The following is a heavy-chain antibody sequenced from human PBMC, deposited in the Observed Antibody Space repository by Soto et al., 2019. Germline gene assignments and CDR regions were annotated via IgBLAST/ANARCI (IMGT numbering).Heavy chain of an antibody. J-gene: IGHJ4*02. CDR3: ARGQAFTIFGVVTHRYFDY. Sequence: QVQLVQSGAEVKKPGSSVKVSCKASGGTFSSYAISWVRQAPGQGLEWMGGIIPIFGTANYAQKFQGRVTITAAESTSTAYMELSSLRSEDTAVYYCARGQAFTIFGVVTHRYFDYWGQGTLVTVSS. CDR2: IIPIFGTA. CDR1: GGTFSSYA. V-gene: IGHV1-69*12. D-gene: IGHD3-3*01.